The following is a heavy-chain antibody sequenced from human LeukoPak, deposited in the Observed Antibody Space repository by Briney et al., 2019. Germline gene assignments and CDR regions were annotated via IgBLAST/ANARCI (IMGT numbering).Heavy chain of an antibody. CDR2: ISWNSGSI. V-gene: IGHV3-9*01. D-gene: IGHD6-13*01. Sequence: SLRLSCAASGFTFDDYAMHWVRQAPGKGLEWVSGISWNSGSIGYADSVKGRFTISRDNAKNSLYLQMNSLRAEDTALYYCAKDFGAAAGFGFDYWGQGTLVTVSS. CDR1: GFTFDDYA. J-gene: IGHJ4*02. CDR3: AKDFGAAAGFGFDY.